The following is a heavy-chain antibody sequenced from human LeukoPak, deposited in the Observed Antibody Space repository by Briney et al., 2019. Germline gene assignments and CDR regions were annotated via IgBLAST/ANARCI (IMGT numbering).Heavy chain of an antibody. CDR2: FDPEDGET. D-gene: IGHD1-7*01. J-gene: IGHJ3*02. CDR3: TRGRITGTTLDAFDI. CDR1: GYTLTELS. Sequence: ASVKVSCKVSGYTLTELSMHWVRQAPGKGLEWMGGFDPEDGETIYAQKFQGRVTMTEDTSTDTAYMELSSLRSEDTAVYYCTRGRITGTTLDAFDIWGQGTMVTVSS. V-gene: IGHV1-24*01.